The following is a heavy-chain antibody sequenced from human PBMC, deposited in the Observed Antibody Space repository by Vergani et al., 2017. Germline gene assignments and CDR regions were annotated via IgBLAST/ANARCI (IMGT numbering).Heavy chain of an antibody. CDR3: ATLLSTIEGHDYYYYGMDV. D-gene: IGHD5/OR15-5a*01. Sequence: EVQLVQSGAEVMKPGATVKISCKVSGYTFTDYYMHWVQQAPGKGLEWMGLVDPEDGETIYAEKFQGRVTITAETSTDTAYMELSSLRSEDTAVYYCATLLSTIEGHDYYYYGMDVWGQGTTVTVSS. CDR2: VDPEDGET. CDR1: GYTFTDYY. J-gene: IGHJ6*02. V-gene: IGHV1-69-2*01.